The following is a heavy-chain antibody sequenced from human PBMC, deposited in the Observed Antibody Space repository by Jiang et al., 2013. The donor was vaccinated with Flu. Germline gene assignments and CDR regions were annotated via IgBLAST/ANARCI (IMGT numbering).Heavy chain of an antibody. CDR1: GFSLSTSGMC. CDR3: ARIISSWYPYYFDY. CDR2: IDWDDDK. J-gene: IGHJ4*02. Sequence: KPTQTLTLTCTFSGFSLSTSGMCVSWIRQPPGKALEWLALIDWDDDKYYSTSLKTRLTISKDTSKNQVVLTMTNMDPVDTATYYCARIISSWYPYYFDYWAREPWSPSPQ. D-gene: IGHD6-13*01. V-gene: IGHV2-70*01.